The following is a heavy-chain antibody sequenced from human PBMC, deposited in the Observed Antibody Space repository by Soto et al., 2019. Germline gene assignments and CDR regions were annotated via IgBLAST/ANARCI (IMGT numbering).Heavy chain of an antibody. J-gene: IGHJ4*02. D-gene: IGHD2-2*01. CDR3: ARDRVTASKYYFDY. CDR2: IWYDGSNK. CDR1: GFTFSSYG. Sequence: QVQLVESGGGVVQPGRSLRLSCAASGFTFSSYGMHWVRQAPGKGLEWVAVIWYDGSNKYYADSVKGRFTISRDNSKNTLYLQMNSLRAEDTALYYCARDRVTASKYYFDYWGQGTLVTVSS. V-gene: IGHV3-33*01.